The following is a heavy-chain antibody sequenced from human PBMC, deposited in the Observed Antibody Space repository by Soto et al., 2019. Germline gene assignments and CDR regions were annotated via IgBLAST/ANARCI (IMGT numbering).Heavy chain of an antibody. J-gene: IGHJ4*02. CDR2: INHSGST. Sequence: KPSETLSLTCAVYGGSFSGYYWSWIRQPPGKGLEWIGEINHSGSTNYNPSLKSRVTISVDTSKNQFSLKLSSVTAADTAVYYCATPRGYSYGPFNYWGQGTLVTVS. V-gene: IGHV4-34*01. CDR3: ATPRGYSYGPFNY. CDR1: GGSFSGYY. D-gene: IGHD5-18*01.